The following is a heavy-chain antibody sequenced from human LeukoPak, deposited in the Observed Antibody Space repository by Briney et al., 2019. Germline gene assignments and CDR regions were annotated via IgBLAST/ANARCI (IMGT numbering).Heavy chain of an antibody. CDR2: IKQDGSEK. CDR3: SSTSSLEISIPDAFDI. D-gene: IGHD2-2*01. J-gene: IGHJ3*02. V-gene: IGHV3-7*01. CDR1: GFTFSSYS. Sequence: LAGGSLRLSCAASGFTFSSYSMNWVRQAPGKGLEWVANIKQDGSEKYYVDSVKGRFTISRDNAKNSLYLQMNSLRAEDTAVYYCSSTSSLEISIPDAFDIWGQGTMVTVSS.